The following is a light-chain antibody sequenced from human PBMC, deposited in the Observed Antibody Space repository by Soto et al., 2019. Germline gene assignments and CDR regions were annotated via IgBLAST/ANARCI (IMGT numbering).Light chain of an antibody. CDR3: QQYGSSSIT. CDR2: AAS. CDR1: QSISGNF. V-gene: IGKV3-20*01. J-gene: IGKJ5*01. Sequence: EFVLTQAPATLSLSPGERTTLSCWASQSISGNFLAWYQHKRGQAPRLLIYAASRRATGVPDRFGGSGSGTDFTLTISRLEPEDFAVYYCQQYGSSSITFGQGTRLEIK.